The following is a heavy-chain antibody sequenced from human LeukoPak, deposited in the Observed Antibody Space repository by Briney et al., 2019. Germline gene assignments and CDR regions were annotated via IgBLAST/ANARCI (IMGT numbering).Heavy chain of an antibody. J-gene: IGHJ5*02. D-gene: IGHD3-22*01. Sequence: PGGSLRLSCAASGFTFSSYAMSWVRQAPGKGLEWVSAISGSGGSTYYADSVKGRFTISRDNSKNTLYLQMNSLRAEDTAVYYCARDRSDSSGYYSSGWFDPWGQGTLVTVSS. V-gene: IGHV3-23*01. CDR2: ISGSGGST. CDR1: GFTFSSYA. CDR3: ARDRSDSSGYYSSGWFDP.